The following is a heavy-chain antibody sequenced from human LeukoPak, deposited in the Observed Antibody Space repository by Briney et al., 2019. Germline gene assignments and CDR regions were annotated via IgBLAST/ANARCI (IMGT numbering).Heavy chain of an antibody. J-gene: IGHJ4*02. CDR2: ISHSGTT. Sequence: SETLSLTCTVSGGSINNYLWNWIGQTPGKGLEWLGYISHSGTTNYNPSLKSRLSLSVDTSESQFSLRLSSVTAADTAVYYCARSPDLRQDLPRFDSWGQGTRVTVSS. D-gene: IGHD3/OR15-3a*01. V-gene: IGHV4-59*01. CDR1: GGSINNYL. CDR3: ARSPDLRQDLPRFDS.